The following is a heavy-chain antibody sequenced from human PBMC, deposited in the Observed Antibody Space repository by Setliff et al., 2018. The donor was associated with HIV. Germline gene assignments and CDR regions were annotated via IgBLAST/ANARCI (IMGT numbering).Heavy chain of an antibody. Sequence: GGSLRLSCAASGFTFSSYWMHWVRQAPGKGLVWVSRVNSDGSRTSYADSVKGRFTISRDNAKNTLYLQMNSLRAEDTAIYYCAKDREIGGQLVRVVDSWGQGTLVTVSS. CDR1: GFTFSSYW. CDR2: VNSDGSRT. V-gene: IGHV3-74*01. J-gene: IGHJ4*02. CDR3: AKDREIGGQLVRVVDS. D-gene: IGHD6-6*01.